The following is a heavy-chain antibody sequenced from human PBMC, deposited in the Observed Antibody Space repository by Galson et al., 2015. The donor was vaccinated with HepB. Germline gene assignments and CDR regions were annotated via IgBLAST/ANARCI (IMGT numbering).Heavy chain of an antibody. CDR3: ARAGTSASIINYQYQMDV. CDR2: ISSSLVTI. CDR1: GFTFSDYY. D-gene: IGHD2-2*01. J-gene: IGHJ6*04. V-gene: IGHV3-11*01. Sequence: SLRLSCAASGFTFSDYYMTWIRQSPGTGLEWVSYISSSLVTIYYAGSVKGRFTISRDNAKNSLYLQMNSLRAEDTAIYYCARAGTSASIINYQYQMDVWGKGTTVTVSS.